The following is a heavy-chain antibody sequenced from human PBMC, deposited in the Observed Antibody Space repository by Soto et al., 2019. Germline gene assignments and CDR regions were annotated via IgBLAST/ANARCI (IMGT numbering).Heavy chain of an antibody. CDR3: AKVKRDLSSGYYRRYYFDY. V-gene: IGHV3-23*01. D-gene: IGHD3-22*01. CDR1: GFTFSSYA. Sequence: GGSLRLSCAASGFTFSSYAMSWVRQAPGKGLEWVSAISGSGGSTYYADSVKGRFTISRDNSKNTLYLQMNSLRAEDTAVYYCAKVKRDLSSGYYRRYYFDYWGQGTLVTVSS. CDR2: ISGSGGST. J-gene: IGHJ4*02.